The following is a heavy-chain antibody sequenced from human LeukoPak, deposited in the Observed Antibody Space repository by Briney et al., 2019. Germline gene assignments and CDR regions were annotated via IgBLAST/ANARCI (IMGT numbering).Heavy chain of an antibody. J-gene: IGHJ5*02. Sequence: ASVKVSCKASGGTFSSYTISWVRQAPGQGLEWMGRIIPILGIANYAQKFQGRVTITADKSTSTAYMELSSLRSEDTAVYYCARDPCSSTSCYGNWFDPWGQGTLVTVSS. CDR2: IIPILGIA. CDR3: ARDPCSSTSCYGNWFDP. V-gene: IGHV1-69*04. CDR1: GGTFSSYT. D-gene: IGHD2-2*01.